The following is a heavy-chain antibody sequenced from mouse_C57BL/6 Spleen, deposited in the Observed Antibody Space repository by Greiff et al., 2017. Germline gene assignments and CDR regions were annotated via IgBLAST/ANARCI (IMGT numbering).Heavy chain of an antibody. V-gene: IGHV1-66*01. CDR2: IYPGSGNT. Sequence: QVQLKQSGPELVKPGASVKISCKASGYSFTSYYIHWVKQRPGQGLEWIGWIYPGSGNTKYNEKFKGKATLTADTSSSTAYMQLSSLTSEDSAVYYCARSDYDGFLFAYWGQGTLVTVSA. J-gene: IGHJ3*01. D-gene: IGHD2-3*01. CDR3: ARSDYDGFLFAY. CDR1: GYSFTSYY.